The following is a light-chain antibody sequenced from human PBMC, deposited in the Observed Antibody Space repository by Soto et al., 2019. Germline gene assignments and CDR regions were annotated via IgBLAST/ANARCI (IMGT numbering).Light chain of an antibody. CDR3: QQYNNWPPYT. V-gene: IGKV3-15*01. CDR1: QSVSSY. Sequence: EIVMTQSPATLSVSPGVRATLSCRASQSVSSYLAWYQQKPGQAPRLLIYVASTRATGIPTRFSGSGSGTEFTLTISSLQSEDFAVYYCQQYNNWPPYTFGQGTKLEIK. CDR2: VAS. J-gene: IGKJ2*01.